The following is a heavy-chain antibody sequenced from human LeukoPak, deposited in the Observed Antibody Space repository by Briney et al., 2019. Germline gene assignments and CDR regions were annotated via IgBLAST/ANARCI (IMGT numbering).Heavy chain of an antibody. CDR1: GFTFSSYG. V-gene: IGHV3-30*18. J-gene: IGHJ4*02. CDR2: ISYDGSNT. Sequence: GRSRRLSCAASGFTFSSYGMHWVRQAPGKGLEWVAVISYDGSNTYYADSVKGRFTISRDNSKNTLNLQMNSLTAEDTAVYYCAKDRERHIVVVTATLLDYWGQGTLVTVSS. D-gene: IGHD2-21*02. CDR3: AKDRERHIVVVTATLLDY.